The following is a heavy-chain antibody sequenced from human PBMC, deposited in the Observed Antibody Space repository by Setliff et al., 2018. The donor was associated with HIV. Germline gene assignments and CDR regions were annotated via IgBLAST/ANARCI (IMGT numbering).Heavy chain of an antibody. D-gene: IGHD6-6*01. Sequence: WASVKVSCKVSGYTLTELSRHWVRQAPGKGLEWMGSFDPKDGKTRYAQKFQGRVTMTEDTSTDTAYMELSSLRSEDTAVYYYVTGSAARPFDIWGQGTMVTVSS. CDR3: VTGSAARPFDI. J-gene: IGHJ3*02. CDR2: FDPKDGKT. V-gene: IGHV1-24*01. CDR1: GYTLTELS.